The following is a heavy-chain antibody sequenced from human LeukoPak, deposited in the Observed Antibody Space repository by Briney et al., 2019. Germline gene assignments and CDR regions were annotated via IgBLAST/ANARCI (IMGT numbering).Heavy chain of an antibody. J-gene: IGHJ4*02. D-gene: IGHD3-10*01. CDR3: ARDNGRGITMLWAFDY. Sequence: SETLSLTCAVYGGSFSGYYWSWIRQPPGKGLEWIGEISHSGSTNYNPSLKSRVTISVDTSKNQFSLKLSSVTAADTAVYYCARDNGRGITMLWAFDYWGQGTLVTVSS. V-gene: IGHV4-34*01. CDR2: ISHSGST. CDR1: GGSFSGYY.